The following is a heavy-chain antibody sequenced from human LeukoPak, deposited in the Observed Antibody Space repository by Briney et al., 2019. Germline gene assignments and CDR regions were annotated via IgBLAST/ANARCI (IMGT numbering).Heavy chain of an antibody. CDR3: ARDRGESSYDFWSGYYGGNWFDP. D-gene: IGHD3-3*01. Sequence: PGGSLRLSCAASGFTFSSYWMHWVRQAPGKGLVWLSRINSDGSSTSYADSVKGRFTISRDNAKNTLYLQMNSLRAEDTAVYYCARDRGESSYDFWSGYYGGNWFDPWGQGTLDTVSS. J-gene: IGHJ5*02. CDR2: INSDGSST. CDR1: GFTFSSYW. V-gene: IGHV3-74*01.